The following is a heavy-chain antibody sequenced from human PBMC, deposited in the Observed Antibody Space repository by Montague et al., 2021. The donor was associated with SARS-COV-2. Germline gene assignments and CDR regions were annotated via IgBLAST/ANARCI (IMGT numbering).Heavy chain of an antibody. D-gene: IGHD6-13*01. CDR3: ATAARITAAGTGNYFDY. Sequence: SETLSLTCSVSGGSISSSDYYWGWIRQPPGKGLDWIGNIYNSGGIYYTPSLKSRVTIFVDRSKNQFSLKLSSVTVADTAVYYCATAARITAAGTGNYFDYWGPGTLATVSS. V-gene: IGHV4-39*01. CDR1: GGSISSSDYY. CDR2: IYNSGGI. J-gene: IGHJ4*02.